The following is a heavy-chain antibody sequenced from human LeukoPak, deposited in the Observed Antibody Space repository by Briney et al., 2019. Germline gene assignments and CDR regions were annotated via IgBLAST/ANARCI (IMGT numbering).Heavy chain of an antibody. CDR3: ARSPVGASQVLRY. J-gene: IGHJ4*02. D-gene: IGHD1-26*01. Sequence: EASVKVSCKASGGTFSSYAISWVRQAPGQGLEWMGWINPNSGGTNYAQKFQGRVTMTRDTSISTAYMELSRLRSDDTAVYYCARSPVGASQVLRYWGQGTLVTVSS. CDR1: GGTFSSYA. V-gene: IGHV1-2*02. CDR2: INPNSGGT.